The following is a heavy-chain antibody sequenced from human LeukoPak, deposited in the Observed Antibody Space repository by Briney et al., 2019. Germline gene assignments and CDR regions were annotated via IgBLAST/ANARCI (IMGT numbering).Heavy chain of an antibody. Sequence: ASVKVSCKASGYTFTSYAMHWVRQAPGQRLEWMGWINAGNGNTKYPQEFQGRVTMTEDTSTGTAYMELSSLRSEDTAVYYCATVGKGVRYCSGGSCYTGLDYWGQGTLVTVSS. CDR3: ATVGKGVRYCSGGSCYTGLDY. J-gene: IGHJ4*02. CDR1: GYTFTSYA. D-gene: IGHD2-15*01. CDR2: INAGNGNT. V-gene: IGHV1-3*03.